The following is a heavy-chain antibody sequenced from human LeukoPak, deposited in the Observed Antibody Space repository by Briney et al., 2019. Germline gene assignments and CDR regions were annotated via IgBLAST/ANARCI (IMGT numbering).Heavy chain of an antibody. Sequence: GGSLRLSCTASGFTFSNYGMHWVRQAPGKGLEWVAFIRFDGTNKYYADSVKGRFTLSRDNAKNTLYLQMNSLRAEDTAVYYCARVGAVAGSFDYWGQGTLVTVSS. CDR2: IRFDGTNK. V-gene: IGHV3-30*02. CDR3: ARVGAVAGSFDY. CDR1: GFTFSNYG. J-gene: IGHJ4*02. D-gene: IGHD6-19*01.